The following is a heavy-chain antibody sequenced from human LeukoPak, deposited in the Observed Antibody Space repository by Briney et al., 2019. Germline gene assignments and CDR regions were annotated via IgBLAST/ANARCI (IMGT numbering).Heavy chain of an antibody. J-gene: IGHJ4*02. V-gene: IGHV3-30*02. Sequence: GGSLRLSCAASGFTFSSYGMHWVRQAPGKGLEWVAVIWYDGSNKYYADSVKGRFTISRDNSKNTLYLQMNSLRAEDTAVYYCAKDRIPSLYDSSGNAFDYWGQGTLVTVSS. CDR3: AKDRIPSLYDSSGNAFDY. CDR1: GFTFSSYG. D-gene: IGHD3-22*01. CDR2: IWYDGSNK.